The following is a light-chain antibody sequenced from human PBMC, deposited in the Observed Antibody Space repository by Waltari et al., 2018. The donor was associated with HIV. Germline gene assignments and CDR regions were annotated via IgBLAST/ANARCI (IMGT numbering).Light chain of an antibody. CDR3: AAWDDTLKGV. CDR2: SNS. V-gene: IGLV1-44*01. Sequence: QSVLTQPHSASGTPGPNVTIACSGNTPNIGPNIVNWYQQFPGAAPKRLISSNSRRPAGVPGRFSGSKAGTSASLAISGLQSEDEADYLCAAWDDTLKGVFGGWTKLTVL. J-gene: IGLJ2*01. CDR1: TPNIGPNI.